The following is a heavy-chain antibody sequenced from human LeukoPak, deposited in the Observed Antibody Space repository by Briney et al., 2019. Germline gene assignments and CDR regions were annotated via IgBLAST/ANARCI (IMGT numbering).Heavy chain of an antibody. CDR2: ISSSGSTI. CDR1: GFTFSSYE. CDR3: ARDRGSYYGMTASDWFDP. J-gene: IGHJ5*02. V-gene: IGHV3-48*03. Sequence: GGSLRLSCAASGFTFSSYEMNWVRQAPGKGLEGVSYISSSGSTIYYADSVKGRFTISRDNAKNSLYLQMNSLRAEDTAVYYCARDRGSYYGMTASDWFDPWGQGTLVTVSS. D-gene: IGHD1-26*01.